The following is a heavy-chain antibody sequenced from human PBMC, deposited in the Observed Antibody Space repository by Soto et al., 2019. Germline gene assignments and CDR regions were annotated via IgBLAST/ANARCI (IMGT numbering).Heavy chain of an antibody. V-gene: IGHV4-59*08. CDR1: GGSISSYY. Sequence: SETLSLTCTVSGGSISSYYWSWIRQPPGKGLEWIGYIYYSGSTNYNPSLKSRVTISVDTSKNQFSLKLSSVTAADTAVYYCARHKGGTSAFDIWGQGTMVTVSS. J-gene: IGHJ3*02. CDR3: ARHKGGTSAFDI. CDR2: IYYSGST.